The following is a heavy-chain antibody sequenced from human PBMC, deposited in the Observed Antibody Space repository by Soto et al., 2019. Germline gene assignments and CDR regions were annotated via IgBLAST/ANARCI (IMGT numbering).Heavy chain of an antibody. V-gene: IGHV2-5*02. D-gene: IGHD6-19*01. CDR2: IYCDDDK. Sequence: SGPTLVNPTETLTLTCTFSGFSLSSTRVAVGWIRQPPGKALEWLALIYCDDDKRYSPFLKSRLTITKDTSKNQVVLTMTNMDPVDTAIYYCAHSVVAGLGYYFDYWGQGTLVTVSS. CDR1: GFSLSSTRVA. CDR3: AHSVVAGLGYYFDY. J-gene: IGHJ4*02.